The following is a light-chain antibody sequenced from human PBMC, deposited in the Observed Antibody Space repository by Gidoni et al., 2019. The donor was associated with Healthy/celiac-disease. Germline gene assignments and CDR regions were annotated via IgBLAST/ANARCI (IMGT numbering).Light chain of an antibody. CDR3: QQYYGTPIT. J-gene: IGKJ5*01. CDR1: QSILYSSNNKND. Sequence: DIVMTQSPDSLAVSLGERATINCKSSQSILYSSNNKNDLAWYQQTPGQPPKLLIYWAPTRESGVPDRFSGSGSGTDFTLTISSLQAEDVAVYYCQQYYGTPITFGQGTRLEIK. CDR2: WAP. V-gene: IGKV4-1*01.